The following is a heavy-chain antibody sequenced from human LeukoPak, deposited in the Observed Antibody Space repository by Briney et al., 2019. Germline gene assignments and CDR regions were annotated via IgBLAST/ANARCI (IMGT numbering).Heavy chain of an antibody. CDR3: AKDPNYYDSSGYHYPFAFDI. CDR1: GFTFSSYA. J-gene: IGHJ3*02. CDR2: IGGSGGST. D-gene: IGHD3-22*01. Sequence: PGGSLRLSCAASGFTFSSYAMSWVRQAPGKGLEWVSAIGGSGGSTYYADSVKGRFTISRDNSKNTLYLQMNSLRAEDTAVYYCAKDPNYYDSSGYHYPFAFDIWGQGTMVTVSS. V-gene: IGHV3-23*01.